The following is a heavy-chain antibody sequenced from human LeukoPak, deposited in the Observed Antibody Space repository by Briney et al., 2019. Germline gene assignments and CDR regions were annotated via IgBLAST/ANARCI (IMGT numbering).Heavy chain of an antibody. Sequence: GSSVKVSCKASGGTFSSYAISWVRQAPGQGLEWMGGIIPIFGTANYAQKFQGRVTITADESTSTAYMGLSILRSGDTAVYYCASAVCSGGSCYSGAFDIWGQGTMVTVSS. V-gene: IGHV1-69*01. CDR2: IIPIFGTA. J-gene: IGHJ3*02. CDR1: GGTFSSYA. CDR3: ASAVCSGGSCYSGAFDI. D-gene: IGHD2-15*01.